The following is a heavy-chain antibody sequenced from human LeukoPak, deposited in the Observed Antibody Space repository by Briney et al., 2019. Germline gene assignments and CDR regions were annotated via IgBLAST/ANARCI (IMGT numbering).Heavy chain of an antibody. CDR2: ISSSSSTI. CDR3: ARYCSTTSCYYFDY. J-gene: IGHJ4*02. CDR1: GFTFSTYS. V-gene: IGHV3-48*01. D-gene: IGHD2-2*01. Sequence: GGSLRLSCAASGFTFSTYSMNWVRQAPGKGLEWVSYISSSSSTIHYADSVKGRFTISRDNAKNSLYLQMNSLRAEDTAVYYCARYCSTTSCYYFDYWGQGTLVTVSS.